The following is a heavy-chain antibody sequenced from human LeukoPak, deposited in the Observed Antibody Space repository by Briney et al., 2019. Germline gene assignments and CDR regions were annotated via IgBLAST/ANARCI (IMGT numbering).Heavy chain of an antibody. J-gene: IGHJ4*02. CDR2: MNPNSGNT. Sequence: ASVKVSCKASGYTFTSYDINWLRQATGQGLEWMGWMNPNSGNTGYAQKFQGRVTITRNTSISTAYMELSSLRSEDTAVYYCARCSGYYFPFDYWGQGTLVTVSS. V-gene: IGHV1-8*03. CDR1: GYTFTSYD. CDR3: ARCSGYYFPFDY. D-gene: IGHD3-22*01.